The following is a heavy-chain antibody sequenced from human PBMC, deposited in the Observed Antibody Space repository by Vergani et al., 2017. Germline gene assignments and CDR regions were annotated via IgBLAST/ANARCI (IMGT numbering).Heavy chain of an antibody. CDR1: GFTFSSYG. J-gene: IGHJ6*03. CDR3: AKEPHYCSSTRCSHYYYYYMDV. CDR2: ISYDGSNK. D-gene: IGHD2-2*01. V-gene: IGHV3-30*18. Sequence: QVQLAESGGGVVQPGRSLRLSCAASGFTFSSYGMHWVRQAPGKGLEWVAVISYDGSNKNYVDSVKGRFTISRDNSKNTLYLQMNSLRTEDTAVYYWAKEPHYCSSTRCSHYYYYYMDVWGKGTTVTVSS.